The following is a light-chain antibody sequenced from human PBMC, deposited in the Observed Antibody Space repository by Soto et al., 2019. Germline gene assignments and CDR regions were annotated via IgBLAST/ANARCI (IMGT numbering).Light chain of an antibody. J-gene: IGKJ5*01. V-gene: IGKV2-28*01. CDR3: MPALQTPPST. CDR2: LGS. Sequence: DIVMTQSPLSRPVTPGEPASISCRSSHSLLHSNGYNCSDWYLQKAGQSPQLLNYLGSTPASGGPDRFSGSGSATDFTLKISRVEADDVGVYYCMPALQTPPSTFGQGTRLEIK. CDR1: HSLLHSNGYNC.